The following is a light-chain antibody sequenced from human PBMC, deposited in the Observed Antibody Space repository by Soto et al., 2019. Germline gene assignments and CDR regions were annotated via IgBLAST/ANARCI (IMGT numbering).Light chain of an antibody. CDR1: SSDVGGYNY. CDR3: TSYTSSSTLDV. Sequence: QSVLTQPASVSGSPGQSITISCTGTSSDVGGYNYVSWYQQHPGKAPKLMIYEVSNRPLGVSNRFSGSKSGNTASLTISGLQAEDEADYYCTSYTSSSTLDVFGTGTKVNVL. CDR2: EVS. V-gene: IGLV2-14*01. J-gene: IGLJ1*01.